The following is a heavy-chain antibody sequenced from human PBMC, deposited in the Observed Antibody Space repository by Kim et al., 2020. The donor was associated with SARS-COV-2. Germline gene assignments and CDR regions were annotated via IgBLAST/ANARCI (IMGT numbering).Heavy chain of an antibody. Sequence: SETLSLTCTVSGGSISSYYWSWIRQPPGKGLEWIGYIYYSGSTNYNPSLKSRVTISVDTSKNQFSLKLSSVTAADTAVYYCARVTWELQVSWYFDLWGRGTLVTVSS. J-gene: IGHJ2*01. CDR2: IYYSGST. CDR3: ARVTWELQVSWYFDL. CDR1: GGSISSYY. V-gene: IGHV4-59*01. D-gene: IGHD1-26*01.